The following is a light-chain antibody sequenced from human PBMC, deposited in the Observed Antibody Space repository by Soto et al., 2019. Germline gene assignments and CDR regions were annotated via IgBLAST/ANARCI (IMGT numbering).Light chain of an antibody. CDR1: QSLLHSNGYNY. CDR2: LGS. J-gene: IGKJ1*01. V-gene: IGKV2-28*01. CDR3: QQYGSSPSWT. Sequence: DIVMTQSPLSLPVTPGEPASISCRSSQSLLHSNGYNYLDWYLQKPGQSPQLLIYLGSNRASGVPDRFSRSGSGTDFTLTIRRLEPEDFAVYYCQQYGSSPSWTFG.